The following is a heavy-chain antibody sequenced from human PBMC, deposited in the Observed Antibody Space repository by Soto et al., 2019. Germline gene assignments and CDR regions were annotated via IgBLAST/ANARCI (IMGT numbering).Heavy chain of an antibody. CDR3: ASSGGDTLSRTGQPSLYYKYGMDV. CDR2: MSYRGST. D-gene: IGHD5-18*01. J-gene: IGHJ6*02. Sequence: QVQLQESGTGLVEPSQTLSLTCTVSGGSISTGAYYWSWIRQHPGQGLEWFASMSYRGSTYYNHSLKSRVPLSGETSKNQLSLKLSAVTASDTAVYYCASSGGDTLSRTGQPSLYYKYGMDVWGQGTTVTVSS. CDR1: GGSISTGAYY. V-gene: IGHV4-31*03.